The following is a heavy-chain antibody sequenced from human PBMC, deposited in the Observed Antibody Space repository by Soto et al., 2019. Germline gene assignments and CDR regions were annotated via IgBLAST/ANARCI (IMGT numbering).Heavy chain of an antibody. V-gene: IGHV1-69*13. CDR1: GGTFSSYA. D-gene: IGHD6-13*01. Sequence: GASVKVSCKASGGTFSSYAISWVRQAPGQGLEWMGGIIPIFGTANYAQKFQGRVTITADESTSTAYMELNSLRSEDTAVYYCARDTTPDSSSWYYYVYGMDVWGQGTTVTVSS. J-gene: IGHJ6*02. CDR3: ARDTTPDSSSWYYYVYGMDV. CDR2: IIPIFGTA.